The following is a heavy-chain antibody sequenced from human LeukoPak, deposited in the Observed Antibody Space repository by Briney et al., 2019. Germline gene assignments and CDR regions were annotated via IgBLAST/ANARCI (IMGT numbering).Heavy chain of an antibody. CDR3: AKSITTVTRYFDY. V-gene: IGHV3-53*01. Sequence: GGALRLSCAASGFTVSSNYMSWVRQAPGKGLEWVSVIYSGGNTYYADSVRGRFTISRDNSKNTLYLQMNSLRAEDTAVYYCAKSITTVTRYFDYWGQGTLVTVSS. CDR2: IYSGGNT. J-gene: IGHJ4*02. CDR1: GFTVSSNY. D-gene: IGHD4-17*01.